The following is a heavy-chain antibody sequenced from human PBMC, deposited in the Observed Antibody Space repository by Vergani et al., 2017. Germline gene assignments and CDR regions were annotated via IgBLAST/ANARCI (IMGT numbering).Heavy chain of an antibody. CDR3: VKDNDYAADGPFDL. CDR1: GFTFQAFA. Sequence: VEAGGGLVPPGGSLRLSCTASGFTFQAFAFHWVRQVSGRGLEWVSGIDRNYGVKNGNSFEGRFSISRDNAKKAVFLQMNNLRHEDTALYFCVKDNDYAADGPFDLWGRGTLVTVSS. J-gene: IGHJ2*01. V-gene: IGHV3-9*01. CDR2: IDRNYGVK. D-gene: IGHD3-16*01.